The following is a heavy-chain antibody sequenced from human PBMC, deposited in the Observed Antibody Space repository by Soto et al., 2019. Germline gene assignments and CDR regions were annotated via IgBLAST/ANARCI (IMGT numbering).Heavy chain of an antibody. D-gene: IGHD1-1*01. J-gene: IGHJ4*02. V-gene: IGHV3-43D*04. CDR2: ISWDGGST. CDR1: GFTFDDYA. CDR3: AKDRFTNNWNDPGWYDY. Sequence: SLRLSCAASGFTFDDYAMHWVRQAPGKGLEWVSLISWDGGSTYYADSVKGRFTISRDNSKNSLYLQMNSLRAEDTALYYCAKDRFTNNWNDPGWYDYWGQGTLVTVS.